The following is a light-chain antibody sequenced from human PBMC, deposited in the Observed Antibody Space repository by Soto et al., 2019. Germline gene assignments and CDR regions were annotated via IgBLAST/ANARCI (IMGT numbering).Light chain of an antibody. CDR1: QTISSY. Sequence: DIQMTQSPSSLSASVGDRVTITCRASQTISSYLIWYQQKPGKAPKLLIYAASSLQSGVPSRSSGSGSGTDFTLTISSLQPEDFATYYCQQSYSTPITFGQGTRLEIK. CDR3: QQSYSTPIT. CDR2: AAS. J-gene: IGKJ5*01. V-gene: IGKV1-39*01.